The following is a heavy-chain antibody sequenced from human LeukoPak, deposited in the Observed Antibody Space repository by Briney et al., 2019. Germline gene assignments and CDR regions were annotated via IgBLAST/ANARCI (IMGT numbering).Heavy chain of an antibody. CDR1: GGSISSGSSY. D-gene: IGHD2-2*01. CDR3: ASGDYCSITSCPELDAFDI. Sequence: SETLSLTCTVSGGSISSGSSYWSWIRQPAGKGLEWIGRIYASGSTNYNPSLKSRVTISVDRSKNQFSLKLSSVTAADTAMYYCASGDYCSITSCPELDAFDIWGQGTMVTVSS. V-gene: IGHV4-61*02. J-gene: IGHJ3*02. CDR2: IYASGST.